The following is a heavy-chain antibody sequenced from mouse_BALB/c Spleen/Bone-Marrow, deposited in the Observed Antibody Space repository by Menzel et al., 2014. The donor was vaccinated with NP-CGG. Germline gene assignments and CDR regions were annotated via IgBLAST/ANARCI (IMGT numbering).Heavy chain of an antibody. CDR1: GFTFSNYD. V-gene: IGHV5-6-3*01. CDR2: INNNGDSF. Sequence: DVHLVESGGGLVQPGGSLKLSCAASGFTFSNYDMSWVRQTPDKRLELVGNINNNGDSFYYADSVKGRFTISRDNAKNTLSLQMSSLKSEDTAMYYCVRGVEHQYWFAYWGQGTLVTVSA. CDR3: VRGVEHQYWFAY. J-gene: IGHJ3*01.